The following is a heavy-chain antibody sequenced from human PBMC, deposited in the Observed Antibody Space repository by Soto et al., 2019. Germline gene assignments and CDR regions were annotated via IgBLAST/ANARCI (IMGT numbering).Heavy chain of an antibody. V-gene: IGHV4-30-4*01. CDR2: IYYSGST. CDR1: GGSISSGDYY. Sequence: QVQLQESGPGLVKPSQTLSLTCTVSGGSISSGDYYWSWIRQPPGKSLAWIGYIYYSGSTYYNPSLKSRVTMSVYTSKYQFSLKLSSVTAADTAVYYCARDPGTIFGVVTSLYGMDVWVQGTTVTVSS. J-gene: IGHJ6*02. D-gene: IGHD3-3*01. CDR3: ARDPGTIFGVVTSLYGMDV.